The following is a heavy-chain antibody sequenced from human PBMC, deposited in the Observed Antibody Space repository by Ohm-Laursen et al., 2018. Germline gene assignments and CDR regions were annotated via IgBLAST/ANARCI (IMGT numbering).Heavy chain of an antibody. CDR1: GFTFSSYA. V-gene: IGHV3-23*01. J-gene: IGHJ4*02. Sequence: GSLRLSCTASGFTFSSYAMSWVRQAPEKGLEWVSGLSGSGHDTYYTDSVKGRFTISRDNSKNTLYLQMNSLRAEDTAVYYCAKSNYYDSSGLDYWGQGTLVTVSS. CDR3: AKSNYYDSSGLDY. CDR2: LSGSGHDT. D-gene: IGHD3-22*01.